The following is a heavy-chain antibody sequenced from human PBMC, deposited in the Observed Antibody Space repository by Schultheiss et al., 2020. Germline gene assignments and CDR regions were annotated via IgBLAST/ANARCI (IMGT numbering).Heavy chain of an antibody. CDR3: ARDCRTGGVCY. CDR1: GFTFSSYS. D-gene: IGHD2-8*02. J-gene: IGHJ4*02. V-gene: IGHV3-21*04. Sequence: GGSLRLSFAASGFTFSSYSMNWVRQAPGKGLEWVSSISSSSSYIYYADSVKGRFTISRVNAKNSLYLQMNSLRAEDTAVYYCARDCRTGGVCYWGQGTLVTVSS. CDR2: ISSSSSYI.